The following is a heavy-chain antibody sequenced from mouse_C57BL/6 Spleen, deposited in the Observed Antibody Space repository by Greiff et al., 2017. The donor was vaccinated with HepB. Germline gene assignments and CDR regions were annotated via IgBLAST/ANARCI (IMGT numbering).Heavy chain of an antibody. D-gene: IGHD2-4*01. J-gene: IGHJ3*01. Sequence: EVQLVESGAELVKPGASVKLSCTASGFNIKDYYMHWVKHRTEQGLEWIGRIDPEDGETKYAPKFQGKATTTAATSSNTAYLQLSSLTFDDTSVYYCAYDCDGSSFAYWGQGTLVTVSA. CDR1: GFNIKDYY. V-gene: IGHV14-2*01. CDR3: AYDCDGSSFAY. CDR2: IDPEDGET.